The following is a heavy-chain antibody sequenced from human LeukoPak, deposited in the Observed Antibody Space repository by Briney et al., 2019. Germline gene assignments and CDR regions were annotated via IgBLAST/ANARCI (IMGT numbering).Heavy chain of an antibody. Sequence: ASVTVSFTSSVYTLTLYGIGWVRQAPGQGLEWLGWGPSHSRNIKYGQSFQGRVTMTMDTSTCTAYMELRSLRSDDTAIYYCARGELRNDYGDFGFDYWGQGPLVTVSA. CDR2: GPSHSRNI. D-gene: IGHD4-17*01. CDR1: VYTLTLYG. J-gene: IGHJ4*02. V-gene: IGHV1-18*01. CDR3: ARGELRNDYGDFGFDY.